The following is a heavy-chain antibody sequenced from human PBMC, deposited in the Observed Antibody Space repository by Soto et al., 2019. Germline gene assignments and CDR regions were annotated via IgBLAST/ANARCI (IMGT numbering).Heavy chain of an antibody. CDR2: ITGSGDTT. Sequence: EVQLLESGGGLVQPGESLRLSCAVSGFIISDYDMSWVRQAPGKGLEWVSTITGSGDTTYFADSVKGRFTISRDKSKNTLYLQMNSLRAEDTALYFCARTVFGVYYYGMDVWGQGTTGTVSS. CDR3: ARTVFGVYYYGMDV. V-gene: IGHV3-23*01. J-gene: IGHJ6*02. D-gene: IGHD3-3*01. CDR1: GFIISDYD.